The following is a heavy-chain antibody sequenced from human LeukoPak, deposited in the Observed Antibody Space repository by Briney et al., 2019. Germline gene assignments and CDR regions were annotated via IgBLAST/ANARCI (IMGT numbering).Heavy chain of an antibody. D-gene: IGHD6-13*01. CDR1: GGSISSSSYY. CDR3: AREMTLAAAGTVGYGMDV. V-gene: IGHV4-39*07. J-gene: IGHJ6*02. CDR2: IYYSGST. Sequence: EPSETLSLTCTVSGGSISSSSYYWGWIRQPPGKGLEWIGSIYYSGSTYYNPSLKSRVTISVDKSKNQFSLKLSSVTAADTAVYYCAREMTLAAAGTVGYGMDVWGQGTTVTVSS.